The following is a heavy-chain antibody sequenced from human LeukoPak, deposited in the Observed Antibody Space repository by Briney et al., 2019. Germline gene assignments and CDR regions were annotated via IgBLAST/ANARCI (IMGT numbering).Heavy chain of an antibody. D-gene: IGHD1-26*01. Sequence: SETLSLTCTVSGGSISSYYWSWIRQPPGKGLEWIGYIYYSGSTNYNPSLKSRVTIEVDTSKNQFSLKLSSVTAADTAVYYCATSIGGSYRALDYWGQGTLVTVSS. CDR2: IYYSGST. J-gene: IGHJ4*02. CDR3: ATSIGGSYRALDY. V-gene: IGHV4-59*01. CDR1: GGSISSYY.